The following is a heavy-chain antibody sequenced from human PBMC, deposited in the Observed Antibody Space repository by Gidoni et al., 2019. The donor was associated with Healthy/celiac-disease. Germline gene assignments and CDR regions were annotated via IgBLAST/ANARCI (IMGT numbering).Heavy chain of an antibody. CDR2: ISGSGGST. Sequence: EVQLLESGGGLVQPGGSLSLSCAASGFTFSSYAMSWVRQAPGKGLEWVSAISGSGGSTYYADSVKGRFTISRDNSKNTLYLQMNSLRAEDTAVYYCAKSRELEMATIIFDYWGQGTLVTVSS. D-gene: IGHD5-12*01. V-gene: IGHV3-23*01. J-gene: IGHJ4*02. CDR3: AKSRELEMATIIFDY. CDR1: GFTFSSYA.